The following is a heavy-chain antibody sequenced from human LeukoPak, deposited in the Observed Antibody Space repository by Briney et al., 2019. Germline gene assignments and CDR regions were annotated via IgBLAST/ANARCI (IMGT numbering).Heavy chain of an antibody. V-gene: IGHV3-23*01. CDR3: VSHLTALGLLDY. Sequence: PGGSLRLSCAASGFTFSSYAMSWVRQAPGKGLEWVSAISGTGGNTYYADSVKGRFTISRDNSKNTLYLQMSSLRAEDTAVYYCVSHLTALGLLDYWGQGTLVTVSS. D-gene: IGHD5-18*01. J-gene: IGHJ4*02. CDR1: GFTFSSYA. CDR2: ISGTGGNT.